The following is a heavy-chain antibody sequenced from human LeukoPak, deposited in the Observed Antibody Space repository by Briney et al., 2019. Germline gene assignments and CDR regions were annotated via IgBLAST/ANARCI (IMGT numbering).Heavy chain of an antibody. CDR1: GITFSSYT. Sequence: PGGSLRLSCAASGITFSSYTMNWVRQAPGKGLEWVSSISTSSSYIYYADSVKGRFTISRDSAKNSLYLQMNSLRAEDMAVYYCARRYGDYVGSFEYWGQGTLVTVSS. D-gene: IGHD4-17*01. J-gene: IGHJ4*02. V-gene: IGHV3-21*01. CDR3: ARRYGDYVGSFEY. CDR2: ISTSSSYI.